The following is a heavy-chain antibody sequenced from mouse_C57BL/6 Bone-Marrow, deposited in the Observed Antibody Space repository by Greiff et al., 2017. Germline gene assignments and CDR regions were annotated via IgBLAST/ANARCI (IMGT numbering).Heavy chain of an antibody. CDR1: GYTFTSYW. D-gene: IGHD2-4*01. V-gene: IGHV1-69*01. CDR3: ARHYDYDGYFDV. CDR2: IDPSDSYT. Sequence: QVQLKQPGAELVMPGASVKLSCKASGYTFTSYWMHWVKQRPGQGLAWIGEIDPSDSYTNSNQKFKGKSTLTVDKSSSTAYMQLSSLTSEDSAVYYCARHYDYDGYFDVWGTGTTVTVSS. J-gene: IGHJ1*03.